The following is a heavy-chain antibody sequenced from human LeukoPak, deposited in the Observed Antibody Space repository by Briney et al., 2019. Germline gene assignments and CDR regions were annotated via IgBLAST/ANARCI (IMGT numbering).Heavy chain of an antibody. Sequence: PGGSLRLSFAASGFTFSSYWWAWARRAPGKGREGVANIKQDGSEKYYVDSVKGRFTISRDNAKNSLYLQMNSLRAEDTAVYYCARLGGYGSYYFDYWGQGTLVTVSS. V-gene: IGHV3-7*01. CDR3: ARLGGYGSYYFDY. CDR1: GFTFSSYW. J-gene: IGHJ4*02. D-gene: IGHD5-12*01. CDR2: IKQDGSEK.